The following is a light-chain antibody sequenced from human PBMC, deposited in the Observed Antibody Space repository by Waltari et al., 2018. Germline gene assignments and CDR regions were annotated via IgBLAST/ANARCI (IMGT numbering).Light chain of an antibody. CDR1: QSVTNY. J-gene: IGKJ4*01. Sequence: DIVLTQSPAILSLSPGERASLSCRASQSVTNYLAWYQQKPGQAPRLLICETSNRTTGIPARFSGSGFGTDFTLTISSLEPEDFAVYYCQQRRNWPLTFGGGTKVEIK. CDR3: QQRRNWPLT. CDR2: ETS. V-gene: IGKV3-11*01.